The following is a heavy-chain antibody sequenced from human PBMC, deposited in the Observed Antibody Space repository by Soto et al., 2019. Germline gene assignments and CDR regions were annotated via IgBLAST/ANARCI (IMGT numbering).Heavy chain of an antibody. V-gene: IGHV3-23*01. CDR2: ISGNGDSA. CDR3: GKERRGSGWSVCNF. J-gene: IGHJ4*02. CDR1: GFTFRDYA. Sequence: VQLLESGGGLVQPRGSLRLSCAASGFTFRDYAMNWVRLSPGKGLEWVSDISGNGDSARHADSVKGRFTISRDNSRNTLYLQMNSLRVDDTAVYYCGKERRGSGWSVCNFWGQGTLVTVSS. D-gene: IGHD6-19*01.